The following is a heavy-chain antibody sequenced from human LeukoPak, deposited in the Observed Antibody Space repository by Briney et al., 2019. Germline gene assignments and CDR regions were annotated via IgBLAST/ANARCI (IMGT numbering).Heavy chain of an antibody. V-gene: IGHV3-74*03. CDR2: INPDGTST. CDR3: AKDLHFGSADY. CDR1: GFTFSSYS. Sequence: GGSLRLSCAASGFTFSSYSMNWVRQAPGKGLVWVSYINPDGTSTKYTDSVQGRFTISRDNAKNTLYLQMKSLRVDDTAVYYCAKDLHFGSADYWGQGTLVTVSS. J-gene: IGHJ4*02. D-gene: IGHD3-10*01.